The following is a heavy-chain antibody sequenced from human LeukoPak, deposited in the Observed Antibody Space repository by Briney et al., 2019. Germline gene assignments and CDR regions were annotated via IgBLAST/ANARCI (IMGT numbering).Heavy chain of an antibody. J-gene: IGHJ3*02. CDR2: IYSDGST. Sequence: PGRSLRLSCAASRFTVSSNYLSWVRRAPGNGLEWVSGIYSDGSTYYAASVKGRFSISRDNSKNTVYLQMSSLRAEDTAIYYCARELREHGVFDIWGQGTMVTVSS. CDR3: ARELREHGVFDI. CDR1: RFTVSSNY. D-gene: IGHD1-26*01. V-gene: IGHV3-53*01.